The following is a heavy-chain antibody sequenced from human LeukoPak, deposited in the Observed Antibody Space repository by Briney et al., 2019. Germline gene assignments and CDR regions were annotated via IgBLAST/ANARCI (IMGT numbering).Heavy chain of an antibody. J-gene: IGHJ4*02. D-gene: IGHD3-10*01. Sequence: GGSLRLSCAASGFTFSTYAMSWVRQTPGKGLEWVSSIAGSDAGTYYADSVKGRFTISRDNAKNSLYLQMNSLRAEDTALYYCAALYYYGSGSYYNQDYWGQGTLVTVSS. CDR2: IAGSDAGT. CDR3: AALYYYGSGSYYNQDY. V-gene: IGHV3-23*01. CDR1: GFTFSTYA.